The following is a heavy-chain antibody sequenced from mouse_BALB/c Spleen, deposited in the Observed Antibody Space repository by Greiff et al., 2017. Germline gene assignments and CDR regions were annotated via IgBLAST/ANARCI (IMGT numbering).Heavy chain of an antibody. D-gene: IGHD4-1*01. J-gene: IGHJ4*01. CDR1: GYSFTGYY. CDR3: ARGGTGTGAMDY. CDR2: INPYNGAT. V-gene: IGHV1-31*01. Sequence: EVQLQQSGPELVKPGASVKISCKASGYSFTGYYMHWVKQSHVKSLEWIGRINPYNGATSYNQNFKDKASLTVDKSSSTAYMELHSLTSEDSAVYYCARGGTGTGAMDYWGQGTSVTVSS.